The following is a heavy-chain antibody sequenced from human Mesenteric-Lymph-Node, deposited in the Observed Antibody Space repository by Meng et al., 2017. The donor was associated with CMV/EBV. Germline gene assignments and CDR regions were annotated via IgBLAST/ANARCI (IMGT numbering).Heavy chain of an antibody. Sequence: SETLSLTCTVSGGSISSSSYYWGWIRQPPGKGLEWIGSIYYSGSTYYNPSLKSRVTISVDTSKNQFSLKLSSVTAADTAVYYCARGSVGDPWGQGTLVTVSS. J-gene: IGHJ5*02. CDR3: ARGSVGDP. CDR2: IYYSGST. CDR1: GGSISSSSYY. V-gene: IGHV4-39*07. D-gene: IGHD1-26*01.